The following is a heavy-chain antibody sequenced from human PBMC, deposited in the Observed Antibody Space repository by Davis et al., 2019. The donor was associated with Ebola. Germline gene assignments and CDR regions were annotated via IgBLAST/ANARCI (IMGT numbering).Heavy chain of an antibody. CDR2: IRYDGGDT. V-gene: IGHV3-30*02. CDR1: GFIFSSHA. Sequence: GESLKISCATSGFIFSSHAMHWVRQAPGKGPEWVAYIRYDGGDTDHADSVRGRFSISRDNSKNFLYLQMNGLRAEDTALYYCTAYDSTFRNYWGQGTLVTVSS. CDR3: TAYDSTFRNY. D-gene: IGHD3-22*01. J-gene: IGHJ4*02.